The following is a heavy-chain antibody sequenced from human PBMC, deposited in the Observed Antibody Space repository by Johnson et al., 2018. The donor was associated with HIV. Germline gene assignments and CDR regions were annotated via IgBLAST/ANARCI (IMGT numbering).Heavy chain of an antibody. J-gene: IGHJ3*02. D-gene: IGHD6-19*01. CDR3: AKALWLAEKCDAFDI. CDR2: IWYDGSNK. Sequence: QVQLMESGGGVVQPGRSLRLSCAASGFTFISYAMHWVRQAPGKGLEWVAVIWYDGSNKHYADSVKGRFTISRDNSKNTLYLEMNSLRAEDTAVYYCAKALWLAEKCDAFDIWGQGTMVTVSS. V-gene: IGHV3-30*04. CDR1: GFTFISYA.